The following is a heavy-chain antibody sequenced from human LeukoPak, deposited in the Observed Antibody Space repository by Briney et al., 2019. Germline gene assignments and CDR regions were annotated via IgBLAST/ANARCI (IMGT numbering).Heavy chain of an antibody. CDR3: ARDDDIAADEYYYGMDV. V-gene: IGHV3-48*01. J-gene: IGHJ6*02. D-gene: IGHD6-13*01. Sequence: GGSLRLSCAASGFTFSSYSMNWVRQAPGKGLEWVSYISSSSSTIYYADSVKGRFTISRDNAKNSLYLRMNSLRAEDTAVYYCARDDDIAADEYYYGMDVWGQGTTVAVSS. CDR1: GFTFSSYS. CDR2: ISSSSSTI.